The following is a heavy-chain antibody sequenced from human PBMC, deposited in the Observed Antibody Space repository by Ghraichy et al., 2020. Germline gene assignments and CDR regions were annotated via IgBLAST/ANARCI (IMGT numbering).Heavy chain of an antibody. D-gene: IGHD3-10*01. CDR3: ASVITIIRLSGMDV. J-gene: IGHJ6*04. CDR1: GFTFSNYA. CDR2: ISGSGGST. V-gene: IGHV3-23*01. Sequence: GGSLRLSCAASGFTFSNYAMSWVRQAPGKGLEWVSAISGSGGSTYYADSVKGRFTISRDNSKNTLYLQMNSLRAEDTAVYYCASVITIIRLSGMDVWGKGTTVTVSA.